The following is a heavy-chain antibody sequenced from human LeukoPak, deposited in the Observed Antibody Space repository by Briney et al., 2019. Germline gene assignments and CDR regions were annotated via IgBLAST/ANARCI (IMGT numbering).Heavy chain of an antibody. D-gene: IGHD2-21*02. CDR3: ARDQVGGDPSPDY. J-gene: IGHJ4*02. V-gene: IGHV1-2*02. CDR1: GYTFTGYY. Sequence: ASVKVSCKAFGYTFTGYYIHWVRQAPGQGLEWMGWINPNSGGTNYAQKFQGRVTMTRDTSISTAYMELSRLRSDDTAVYYCARDQVGGDPSPDYWGQGTLVTVSS. CDR2: INPNSGGT.